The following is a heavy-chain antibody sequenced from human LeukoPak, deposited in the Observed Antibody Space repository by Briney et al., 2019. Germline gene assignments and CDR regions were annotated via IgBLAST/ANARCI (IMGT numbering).Heavy chain of an antibody. CDR3: ARGAPPDS. Sequence: SQTLSLTCIVSGASFNTGDYYWNWIRQHPGKGLEWIGYIYNSGSTYYNPSLKSRVTISVDTSKDHFSLRLTSVTAADSAVYYCARGAPPDSWGQGTLVTVSS. J-gene: IGHJ4*02. CDR2: IYNSGST. CDR1: GASFNTGDYY. V-gene: IGHV4-31*03.